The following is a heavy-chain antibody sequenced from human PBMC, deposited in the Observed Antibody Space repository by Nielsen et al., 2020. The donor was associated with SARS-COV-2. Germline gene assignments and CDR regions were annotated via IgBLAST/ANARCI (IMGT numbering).Heavy chain of an antibody. V-gene: IGHV3-74*01. D-gene: IGHD2-2*01. CDR1: GFTFSTYW. CDR3: AKDPSISVVVPAALRGFDP. CDR2: INFDGSST. Sequence: GESLKISCAASGFTFSTYWMHWVRHAPGKGLVWVSRINFDGSSTSYADSVKGRFTISRDNAKNTLYLQMNSLRAEDTAVYYCAKDPSISVVVPAALRGFDPWGQGTLVTVSS. J-gene: IGHJ5*02.